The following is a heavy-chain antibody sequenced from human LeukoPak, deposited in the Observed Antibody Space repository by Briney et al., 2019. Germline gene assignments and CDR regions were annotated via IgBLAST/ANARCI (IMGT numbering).Heavy chain of an antibody. CDR3: ARDVRLGYSSGWYALDC. CDR2: IKVDESEK. CDR1: GFIFRNYW. D-gene: IGHD6-19*01. Sequence: GGSLRLSCAASGFIFRNYWMTWVRQAPGKGLEWVANIKVDESEKYYVDSVRGRFTVSRDNAKSSLYLQMNSLRVEDTAVYFCARDVRLGYSSGWYALDCWGQGTLVTVSS. J-gene: IGHJ4*02. V-gene: IGHV3-7*01.